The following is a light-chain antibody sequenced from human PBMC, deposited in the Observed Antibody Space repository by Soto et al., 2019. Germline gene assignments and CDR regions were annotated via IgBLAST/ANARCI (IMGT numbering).Light chain of an antibody. J-gene: IGKJ1*01. V-gene: IGKV3-15*01. CDR2: GAS. CDR1: QTINNN. CDR3: LHYNNGPR. Sequence: ETVMTQSPVTLSVSPGEGATLSCRVSQTINNNLAWYQQKPGQAPRLLIYGASRRATGVPARFSGSGSGTEFTLTISSLQSEDFAVYYCLHYNNGPRFGQGTKVDVK.